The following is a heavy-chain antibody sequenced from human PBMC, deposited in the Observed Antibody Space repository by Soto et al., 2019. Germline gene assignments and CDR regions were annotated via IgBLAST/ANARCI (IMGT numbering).Heavy chain of an antibody. CDR3: ARYLGGYSSSWRARYYYYGMDV. D-gene: IGHD6-13*01. CDR1: GFTFSSYG. CDR2: IWYDGSNK. V-gene: IGHV3-33*01. J-gene: IGHJ6*02. Sequence: PGGSLRLSCAASGFTFSSYGMHWVRQAPGKGLEWVAVIWYDGSNKYYAESVEGRFTISRDNSKNTLYLQMNSLRAEDTAVYYCARYLGGYSSSWRARYYYYGMDVWGQGTTVTVSS.